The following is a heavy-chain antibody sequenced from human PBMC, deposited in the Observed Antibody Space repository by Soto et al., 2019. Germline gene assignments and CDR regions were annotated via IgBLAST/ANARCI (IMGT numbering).Heavy chain of an antibody. Sequence: PSETLSLTCAVSIGSISSYYCSWIRQPPGKGLEWIGYIYYSGSTNYNPSLKSRVTILVDMSKNQFSLKLRSVTAADTAVYYCARLKPSDWDYYYGMDVWGQGTTVTVSS. D-gene: IGHD3-9*01. J-gene: IGHJ6*02. CDR2: IYYSGST. V-gene: IGHV4-59*01. CDR1: IGSISSYY. CDR3: ARLKPSDWDYYYGMDV.